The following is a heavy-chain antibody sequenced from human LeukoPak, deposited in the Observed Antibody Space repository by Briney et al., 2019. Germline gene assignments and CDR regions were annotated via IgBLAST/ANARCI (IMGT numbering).Heavy chain of an antibody. V-gene: IGHV3-23*01. J-gene: IGHJ3*02. D-gene: IGHD4-17*01. Sequence: PGGSLRLSCSASGFTFITYAMTWVRQAPGKGLEWVSSISGSGGSTYYADSVRGRFTISRDNSKNTLYLQMNSLRAEDTAVYYCAKEGGDYDGVAFDIWGQGTMVTVSS. CDR2: ISGSGGST. CDR1: GFTFITYA. CDR3: AKEGGDYDGVAFDI.